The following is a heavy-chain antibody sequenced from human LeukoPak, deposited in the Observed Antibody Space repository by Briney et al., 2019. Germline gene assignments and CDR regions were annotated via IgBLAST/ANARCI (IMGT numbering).Heavy chain of an antibody. J-gene: IGHJ4*02. V-gene: IGHV4-4*07. Sequence: PETLSLTCTVSGGPISSYYWSWIRQPAGEGLEWIGRIYTGGSTNYNPSLKSRVTMSLDTSKNQFSLKLSSVTVADTAVYYCARDRAARGLKGYYFDYWGQGTLVTVSS. CDR2: IYTGGST. CDR3: ARDRAARGLKGYYFDY. CDR1: GGPISSYY. D-gene: IGHD3-10*01.